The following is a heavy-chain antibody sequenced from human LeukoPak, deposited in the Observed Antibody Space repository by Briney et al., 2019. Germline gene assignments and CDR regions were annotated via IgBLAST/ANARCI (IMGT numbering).Heavy chain of an antibody. CDR1: GYTYTSYG. CDR2: ISAYNGNT. CDR3: ARGCSGGSCYPY. Sequence: GASVNVSCKASGYTYTSYGSSWVRQAAGQGLDWMGWISAYNGNTNYAQKLQGRVTMTTDTSTSTAYMELRSLRSDDTGVYYCARGCSGGSCYPYWGQGTLVTLPS. J-gene: IGHJ4*02. V-gene: IGHV1-18*01. D-gene: IGHD2-15*01.